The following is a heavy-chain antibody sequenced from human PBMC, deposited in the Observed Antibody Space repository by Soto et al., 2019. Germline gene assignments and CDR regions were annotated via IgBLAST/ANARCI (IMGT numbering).Heavy chain of an antibody. V-gene: IGHV5-51*01. CDR2: IYPGDSDT. CDR3: ARHITMVRGGADYYGMDV. CDR1: GYSFTSYW. J-gene: IGHJ6*02. D-gene: IGHD3-10*01. Sequence: PGESLKISCKGSGYSFTSYWIGWVRQMPGKGLEWMGIIYPGDSDTRYSPSFQGQVTISADKSISTAYLQWSSLKASDTATYYCARHITMVRGGADYYGMDVWGQGTTVTVSS.